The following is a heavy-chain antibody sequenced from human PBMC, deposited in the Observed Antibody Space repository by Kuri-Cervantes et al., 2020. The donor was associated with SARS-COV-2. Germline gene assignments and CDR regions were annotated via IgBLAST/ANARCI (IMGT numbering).Heavy chain of an antibody. CDR2: INPNSGGT. D-gene: IGHD6-19*01. J-gene: IGHJ4*02. V-gene: IGHV1-2*02. Sequence: ASVKVSCKASGYTFTGYYMHWVRQAPGQGLEWMGWINPNSGGTGYAQKFQGRVTMTRDTSISTAYMELSRLRSDDTAVYYCARDQTSGWYGYWGQGTLVTVSS. CDR3: ARDQTSGWYGY. CDR1: GYTFTGYY.